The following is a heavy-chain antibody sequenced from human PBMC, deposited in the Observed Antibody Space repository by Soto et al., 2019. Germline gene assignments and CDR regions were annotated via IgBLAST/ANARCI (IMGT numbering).Heavy chain of an antibody. Sequence: QVQLVESGGGVVQPGRSLRLSCAASGFTFSSYAMHWVRQAPGKGLEWVAVISYDGSNKYYADSVKGRFTISRDNSKNTLYLQMNSLRAEDTAVYYCATRRGEKERPVFNYYDSSGYIDLWGRGTLVTVSS. CDR2: ISYDGSNK. V-gene: IGHV3-30-3*01. J-gene: IGHJ2*01. CDR3: ATRRGEKERPVFNYYDSSGYIDL. D-gene: IGHD3-22*01. CDR1: GFTFSSYA.